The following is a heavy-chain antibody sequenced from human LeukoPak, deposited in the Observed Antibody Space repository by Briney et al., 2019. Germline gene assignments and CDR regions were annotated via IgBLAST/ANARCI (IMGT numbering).Heavy chain of an antibody. D-gene: IGHD2-21*01. CDR1: GFTFSSYA. CDR3: ARPGCGGNCYYRMDV. J-gene: IGHJ6*04. V-gene: IGHV3-23*01. Sequence: GGSLRLSCAASGFTFSSYAMTWVRQAPGKGLEWISAVSYDITRTFYADSVKGRFAISRDNSRNTMFLQMNSLRADDTAVYYCARPGCGGNCYYRMDVWGKGTTVTVSS. CDR2: VSYDITRT.